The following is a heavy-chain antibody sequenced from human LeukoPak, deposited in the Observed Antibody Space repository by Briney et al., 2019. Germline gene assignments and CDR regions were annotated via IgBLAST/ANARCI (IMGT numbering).Heavy chain of an antibody. Sequence: PSETLSLTCTVSGGSISSYYWSWIRQPPGKGLEWIGYIYYSGSTNYNPSLKSRVTISVDTSKNQFSLKLSSVTAADTAVYYCARDAYCGGDCYIFDYWGQGTLVTVSS. J-gene: IGHJ4*02. CDR3: ARDAYCGGDCYIFDY. D-gene: IGHD2-21*01. CDR2: IYYSGST. CDR1: GGSISSYY. V-gene: IGHV4-59*01.